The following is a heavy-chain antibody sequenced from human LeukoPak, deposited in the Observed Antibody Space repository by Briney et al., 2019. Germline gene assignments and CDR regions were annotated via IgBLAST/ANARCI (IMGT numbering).Heavy chain of an antibody. CDR1: GYTFTSYD. CDR3: ARGYDSSGYYYIFSYYFDY. J-gene: IGHJ4*02. V-gene: IGHV1-8*01. D-gene: IGHD3-22*01. Sequence: ASVKVSCKASGYTFTSYDINWVRQATGQGLEWMGWMNPNSGNTGYAQKFQGRVTMTRDTSTSTVYMELSSLRSEDTAVYYCARGYDSSGYYYIFSYYFDYWGQGTLVTVSS. CDR2: MNPNSGNT.